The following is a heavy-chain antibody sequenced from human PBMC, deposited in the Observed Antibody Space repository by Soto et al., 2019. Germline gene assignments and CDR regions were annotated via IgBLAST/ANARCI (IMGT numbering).Heavy chain of an antibody. CDR1: GGTFSSYA. CDR3: ASGREQYYDIMDWFDP. Sequence: ALVKVSCKASGGTFSSYAISWVRQAPGQGLEWMGGIIPIFGTANYAQKFQGRVTITADESTSTAYMELSSLRSEDTAVYYCASGREQYYDIMDWFDPWGQGTLVTVSS. D-gene: IGHD3-9*01. CDR2: IIPIFGTA. J-gene: IGHJ5*02. V-gene: IGHV1-69*13.